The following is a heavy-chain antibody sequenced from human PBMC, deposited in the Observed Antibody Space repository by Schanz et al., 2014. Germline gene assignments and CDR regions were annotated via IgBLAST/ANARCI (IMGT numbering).Heavy chain of an antibody. Sequence: EVHLLESGGGLVEPGGSLRLSCATSGFSLDIFAVSWVRQAPGKGLEWVSLISDSGDTAYYADSVKGRFTISRDNSKNTLYLQMNSLRPEDTAVYYCAKYRGYYRVSGSYRELEYWGQGTLVTVSS. CDR3: AKYRGYYRVSGSYRELEY. V-gene: IGHV3-23*01. CDR1: GFSLDIFA. CDR2: ISDSGDTA. J-gene: IGHJ4*02. D-gene: IGHD3-10*01.